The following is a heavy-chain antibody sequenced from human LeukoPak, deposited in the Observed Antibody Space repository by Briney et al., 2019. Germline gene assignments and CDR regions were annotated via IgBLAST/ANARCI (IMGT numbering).Heavy chain of an antibody. V-gene: IGHV4-61*05. J-gene: IGHJ4*02. CDR3: ARHKNGGTFPIDS. Sequence: SETLSLTCTVSGGSINSISDYWGWIRQPPGKALEYIGHIYYSGNTNYNPSLKSRVTMSVDTSNNQFSLKLTSVTAADTAVYYCARHKNGGTFPIDSWGQGTLVTVSS. CDR2: IYYSGNT. CDR1: GGSINSISDY. D-gene: IGHD2-8*01.